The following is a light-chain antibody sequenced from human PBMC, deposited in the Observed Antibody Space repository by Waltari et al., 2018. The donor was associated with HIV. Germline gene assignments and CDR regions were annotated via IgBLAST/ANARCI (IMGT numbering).Light chain of an antibody. V-gene: IGLV2-8*01. CDR1: SSDVGGYNY. CDR3: SSHAGSKVV. Sequence: QSALTQPPSASGSPGQSVTLPCTGTSSDVGGYNYVTWHQQHPGKAPKLMSYDGINRPAGIPDRFSGSRSGNTASLTGSGLQPEDEADYYCSSHAGSKVVFGGGTRLTVL. CDR2: DGI. J-gene: IGLJ2*01.